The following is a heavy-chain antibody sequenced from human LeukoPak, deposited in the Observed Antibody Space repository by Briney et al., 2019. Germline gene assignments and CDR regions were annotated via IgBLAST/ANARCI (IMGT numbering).Heavy chain of an antibody. CDR2: IDPSDSYT. V-gene: IGHV5-10-1*01. D-gene: IGHD3-9*01. CDR1: GYSFTSYW. Sequence: GESLKISCKGPGYSFTSYWISWVRQMPGKGLEWMGRIDPSDSYTNYSPSFQGHVTISADKSISTAYLQWSSLKASDTAMYYCATFHYDILTGYSLFDYWGQGTLVTVSS. CDR3: ATFHYDILTGYSLFDY. J-gene: IGHJ4*02.